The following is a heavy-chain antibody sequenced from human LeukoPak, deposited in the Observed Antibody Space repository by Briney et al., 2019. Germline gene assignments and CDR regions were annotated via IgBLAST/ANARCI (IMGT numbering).Heavy chain of an antibody. J-gene: IGHJ4*02. CDR2: IRYDGSNK. CDR3: AKVREGLPLEPGEY. Sequence: GGSLRLSCAASGFTFSSYGMHWVRQAPGKGLEWVAFIRYDGSNKYYADSVKGRFTISRDNSKNTLYLQINSLRAEDTAVYYCAKVREGLPLEPGEYWGQGTLVTVSS. V-gene: IGHV3-30*02. CDR1: GFTFSSYG. D-gene: IGHD3-10*01.